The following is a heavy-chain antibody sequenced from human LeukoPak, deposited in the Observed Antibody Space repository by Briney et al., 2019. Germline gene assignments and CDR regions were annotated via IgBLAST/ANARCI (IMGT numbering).Heavy chain of an antibody. D-gene: IGHD3-10*01. V-gene: IGHV3-53*01. CDR1: GFTVSNNY. CDR2: IYRDGTT. Sequence: GGSLRLSCAASGFTVSNNYMSWVRQAPGKGLEWVSVIYRDGTTYYTDSVKGRFTISRDNSKNTLYLQMNSLRAEDTAMYYCARSGHRRYYYVSGPDYWGQGTLVTVSS. CDR3: ARSGHRRYYYVSGPDY. J-gene: IGHJ4*02.